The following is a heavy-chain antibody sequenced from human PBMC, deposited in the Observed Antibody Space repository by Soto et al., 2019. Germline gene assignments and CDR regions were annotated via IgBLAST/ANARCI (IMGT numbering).Heavy chain of an antibody. D-gene: IGHD5-18*01. V-gene: IGHV3-30-3*01. CDR1: GFTFSSYA. Sequence: PGGSLRLSCAASGFTFSSYAMHWVRQAPGKGLEWVAVISYDGSNKYYADSVKGRFTISRDNSKNTLYLQMNSLRAEDTAVYYCARAPVGGIQLWFYYYYYGMDVWGQGTTVTVSS. CDR2: ISYDGSNK. J-gene: IGHJ6*02. CDR3: ARAPVGGIQLWFYYYYYGMDV.